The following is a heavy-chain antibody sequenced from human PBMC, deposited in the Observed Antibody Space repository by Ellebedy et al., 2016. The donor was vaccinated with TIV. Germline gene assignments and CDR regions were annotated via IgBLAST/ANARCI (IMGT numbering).Heavy chain of an antibody. CDR3: ARFAVPSFNGNYYNDAFDI. D-gene: IGHD1-26*01. J-gene: IGHJ3*02. Sequence: PGGSLRLSCTTFGFIFTNYWMSWVRQAPGKGLEWVANIKQNGSETYYVDSVKGRFTISRDKAKKSVYLQMNSLRAEDMAVYYCARFAVPSFNGNYYNDAFDIWGQGTMVTVSS. CDR2: IKQNGSET. V-gene: IGHV3-7*01. CDR1: GFIFTNYW.